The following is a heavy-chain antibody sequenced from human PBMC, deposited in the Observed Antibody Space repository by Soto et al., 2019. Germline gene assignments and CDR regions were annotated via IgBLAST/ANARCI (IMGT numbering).Heavy chain of an antibody. CDR1: GYTFSNYG. CDR2: ISLYSDGT. V-gene: IGHV1-18*01. D-gene: IGHD2-2*01. CDR3: ASVVPGAEAWFGP. Sequence: ASVNVSCKTSGYTFSNYGITWVRQAPGQPLEWLGWISLYSDGTNYAQKFQGRVSMATDTSTTTAYMELRSLRSDDTAVYYCASVVPGAEAWFGPWGQGTLVTSP. J-gene: IGHJ5*02.